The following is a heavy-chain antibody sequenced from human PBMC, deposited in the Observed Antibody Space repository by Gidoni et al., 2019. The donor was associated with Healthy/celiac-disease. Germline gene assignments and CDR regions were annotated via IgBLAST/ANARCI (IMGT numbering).Heavy chain of an antibody. J-gene: IGHJ3*02. CDR1: GGTFSSYA. V-gene: IGHV1-69*01. CDR2: IIPIFGTA. Sequence: QVQLVQSGAEVTKPGSSVTVSCKASGGTFSSYAISWVRQAPGQGLEWMGGIIPIFGTANYAQKFQGRVTITADESTSTAYMELSSLRSEDTAVYYCAREHNYYDSSGYYRTDAFDIWGQGTMVTVSS. CDR3: AREHNYYDSSGYYRTDAFDI. D-gene: IGHD3-22*01.